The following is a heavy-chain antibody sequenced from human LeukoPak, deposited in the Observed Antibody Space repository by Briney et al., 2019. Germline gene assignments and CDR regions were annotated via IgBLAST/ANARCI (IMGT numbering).Heavy chain of an antibody. Sequence: SQTLSLTCAISGDSVCSNSVAWNWNRQSQSRGLEWLVRSYYRSKWYHNYAVSVKSRITITSDTSKNQFSLQLSSVTAADTAVYYCATGHIRADDYGSGSYFDYWGQGTLVTVSS. CDR2: SYYRSKWYH. J-gene: IGHJ4*02. CDR1: GDSVCSNSVA. V-gene: IGHV6-1*01. D-gene: IGHD3-10*01. CDR3: ATGHIRADDYGSGSYFDY.